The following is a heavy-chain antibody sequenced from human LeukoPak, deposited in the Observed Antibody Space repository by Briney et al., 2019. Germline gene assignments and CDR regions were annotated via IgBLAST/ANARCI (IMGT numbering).Heavy chain of an antibody. Sequence: GGPLRLSCAASGFTFSSFAMSWVRQAPGKGLEWVSGCETNSGIYYADSVKGRFTISRDNSRNTLYLQMNSLGVEDTAIYFCAKVVQTGNSMFDYWGQGALVTVSS. D-gene: IGHD2/OR15-2a*01. CDR3: AKVVQTGNSMFDY. CDR1: GFTFSSFA. CDR2: CETNSGI. V-gene: IGHV3-23*05. J-gene: IGHJ4*01.